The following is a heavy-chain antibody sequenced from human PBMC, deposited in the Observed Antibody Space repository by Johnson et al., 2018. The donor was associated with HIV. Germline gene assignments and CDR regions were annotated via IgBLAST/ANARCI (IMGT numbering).Heavy chain of an antibody. CDR3: ARETRDDAFDI. D-gene: IGHD2-2*01. CDR2: IKQDGSEK. J-gene: IGHJ3*02. Sequence: VQLVESGGGLVQPGGSLRLSCAASGFTFSSYDMHWVRQATGKGLEWVANIKQDGSEKYYVDAVKGRFTISRDNAKNSLYLQMNSLRAEDTAIYYGARETRDDAFDIWGQGTLVTVSS. CDR1: GFTFSSYD. V-gene: IGHV3-7*05.